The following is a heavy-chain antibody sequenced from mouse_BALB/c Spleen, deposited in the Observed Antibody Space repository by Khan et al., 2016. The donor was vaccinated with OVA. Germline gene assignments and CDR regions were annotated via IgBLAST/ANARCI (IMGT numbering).Heavy chain of an antibody. CDR3: ARQPYYHYNIMDY. CDR2: IWSDGST. Sequence: VQLQQSGPGLAAPSQSLSITCTISGFSLTNYGVHWIRQPPGKGPEWLVVIWSDGSTTYNSALQSRLTITKDNSQSQVFLKMNGLQTDDTAMYFCARQPYYHYNIMDYWGQGTSVTVSS. CDR1: GFSLTNYG. V-gene: IGHV2-6-1*01. J-gene: IGHJ4*01. D-gene: IGHD2-10*01.